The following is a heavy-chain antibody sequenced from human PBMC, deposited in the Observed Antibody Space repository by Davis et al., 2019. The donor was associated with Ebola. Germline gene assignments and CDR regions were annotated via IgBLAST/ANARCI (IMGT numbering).Heavy chain of an antibody. CDR3: AKGGGTSSSDFRRT. Sequence: GGSLRPSCAASGFTFSSYAMSWVRQAPGKGLEWVSAISDSGGKTHYADSVKGRFTISRDNSKNTLYLQMNSLRAEDTAVYYCAKGGGTSSSDFRRTWGQGTLVTVSS. CDR2: ISDSGGKT. V-gene: IGHV3-23*01. CDR1: GFTFSSYA. D-gene: IGHD6-6*01. J-gene: IGHJ5*02.